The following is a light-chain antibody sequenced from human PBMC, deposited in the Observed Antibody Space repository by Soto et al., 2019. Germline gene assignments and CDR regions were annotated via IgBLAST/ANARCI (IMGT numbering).Light chain of an antibody. CDR2: GAS. CDR3: QQSYTTPRT. CDR1: QNINTF. J-gene: IGKJ4*02. V-gene: IGKV1-39*01. Sequence: DIQMTQSPSSLSASVGDRVTITCRASQNINTFLNWFQQKPGKAPKPLIYGASSLQIGVPSRFSGSAYGTDFTLTISSLQPEDSATYFCQQSYTTPRTFGRGTNVEI.